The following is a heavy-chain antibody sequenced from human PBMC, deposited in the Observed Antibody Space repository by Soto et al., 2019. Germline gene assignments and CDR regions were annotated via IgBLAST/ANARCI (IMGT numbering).Heavy chain of an antibody. CDR1: RFTFSDFA. CDR3: AKDAVPYNGKWDWFDS. Sequence: ESGGGLVQPGGSLTLSCAASRFTFSDFAMSWVRQAPGKGLEWVSSIGGTGSDTYYADSVKGRFTISRDNSRNTLFLQMDNLRDEDTAVYYCAKDAVPYNGKWDWFDSWGQGTLVTVSS. CDR2: IGGTGSDT. D-gene: IGHD1-26*01. J-gene: IGHJ5*01. V-gene: IGHV3-23*01.